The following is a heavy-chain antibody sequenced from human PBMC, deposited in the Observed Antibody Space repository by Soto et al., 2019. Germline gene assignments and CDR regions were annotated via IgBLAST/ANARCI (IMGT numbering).Heavy chain of an antibody. CDR1: GVSISSGNW. CDR3: ARLVYDTRLNYMYFDF. J-gene: IGHJ4*02. D-gene: IGHD3-10*01. CDR2: IFHDGTA. V-gene: IGHV4-4*02. Sequence: SETLSLTCAVSGVSISSGNWWTWVRQSPQRGLEYIGEIFHDGTANYYPSFERRVAISVGTSKNQFSLKLTSVTAADTAIYFCARLVYDTRLNYMYFDFWGQGTLVTVSS.